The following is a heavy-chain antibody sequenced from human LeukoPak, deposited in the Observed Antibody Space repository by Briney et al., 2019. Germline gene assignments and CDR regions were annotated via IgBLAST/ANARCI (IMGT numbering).Heavy chain of an antibody. CDR3: ARDATMVRGIIGALDI. J-gene: IGHJ3*02. V-gene: IGHV3-66*01. CDR2: INSGGST. Sequence: GGSLRLSCAASGFTVSSNYMRWVRQAPGKGLEWVSVINSGGSTYYADSVKGRFTISRDTSENTLYLQMDSLRAGDTAVYYCARDATMVRGIIGALDIWGQGTMVTVSS. D-gene: IGHD3-10*01. CDR1: GFTVSSNY.